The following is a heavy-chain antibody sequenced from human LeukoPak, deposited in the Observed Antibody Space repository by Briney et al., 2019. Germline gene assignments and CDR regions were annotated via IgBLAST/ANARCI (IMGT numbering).Heavy chain of an antibody. CDR1: GYTFTAYY. D-gene: IGHD3-22*01. J-gene: IGHJ4*02. CDR2: ISPSGGST. V-gene: IGHV1-46*01. Sequence: ASVKVSCKASGYTFTAYYIHWVRQAPGQGLEWMGIISPSGGSTSYAQKFQGRVTMTRDTSTSTVYMELSSLRSEDTAVYYCARLDYYDSSGYRPFDYWGQGTLVTVSS. CDR3: ARLDYYDSSGYRPFDY.